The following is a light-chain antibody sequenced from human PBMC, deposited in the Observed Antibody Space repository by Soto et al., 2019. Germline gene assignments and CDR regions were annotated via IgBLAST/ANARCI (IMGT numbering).Light chain of an antibody. J-gene: IGKJ4*01. V-gene: IGKV1-5*01. Sequence: DIQMTQSPSTLSASVGDRLTITCRASQSIGDWLAWYQQKPGKAPRLLIYDASSLESGVPSRFSGSGSGTEFTLTISSLQPDDFATYYCQQYNSYLLTFGGGTKVDI. CDR2: DAS. CDR3: QQYNSYLLT. CDR1: QSIGDW.